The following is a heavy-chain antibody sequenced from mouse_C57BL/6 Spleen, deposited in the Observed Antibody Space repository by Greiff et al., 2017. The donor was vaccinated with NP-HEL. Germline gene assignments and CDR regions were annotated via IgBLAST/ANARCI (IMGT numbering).Heavy chain of an antibody. Sequence: VQLQQSGAELVKPGASVKLSCKASGYTFTSYWMQWVKQRPGQGLEWIGEIDPSDSYTNYNQKFKGKATLTVDTSSSTAYMQLSSLTSEDSAVYYCARFGLGAMDYWGQGTSVTVSS. CDR3: ARFGLGAMDY. D-gene: IGHD2-4*01. J-gene: IGHJ4*01. CDR1: GYTFTSYW. CDR2: IDPSDSYT. V-gene: IGHV1-50*01.